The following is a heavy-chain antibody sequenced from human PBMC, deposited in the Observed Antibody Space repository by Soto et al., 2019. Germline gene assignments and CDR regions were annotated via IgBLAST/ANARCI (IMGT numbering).Heavy chain of an antibody. D-gene: IGHD6-13*01. J-gene: IGHJ6*03. CDR2: IYHSGST. Sequence: SETLSLTCAVSGGSISSSNWWSWVRQPPGKGLEWIGEIYHSGSTNYNPSLKSRVTISVDTSKNQFSQKLSSVTAADTAVYYCARVAAAAMSYYYYYMDVWGKGTTVTVSS. CDR1: GGSISSSNW. V-gene: IGHV4-4*02. CDR3: ARVAAAAMSYYYYYMDV.